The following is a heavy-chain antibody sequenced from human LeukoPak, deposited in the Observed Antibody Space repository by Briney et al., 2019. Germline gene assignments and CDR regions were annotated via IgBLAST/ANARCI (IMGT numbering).Heavy chain of an antibody. Sequence: ASVKVSCKASGYTFTSYGISWVRQAPGQGLEWMGRIYPNSGGTNYAQKFQGRVTMTRDTSISTAYMELSRLRSEDTAVYYCAVNLNRGSHDYWGQGTLVTVSS. CDR1: GYTFTSYG. CDR3: AVNLNRGSHDY. J-gene: IGHJ4*02. D-gene: IGHD2-15*01. CDR2: IYPNSGGT. V-gene: IGHV1-2*06.